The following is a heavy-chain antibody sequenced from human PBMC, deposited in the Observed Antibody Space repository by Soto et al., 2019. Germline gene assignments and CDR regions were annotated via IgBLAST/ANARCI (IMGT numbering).Heavy chain of an antibody. CDR2: INPNSGGT. V-gene: IGHV1-2*02. CDR1: GYTFTGYY. CDR3: TIGVRRDGYKAPLYYYGMDV. D-gene: IGHD5-12*01. J-gene: IGHJ6*02. Sequence: ASVKVSCKASGYTFTGYYMHWVRQAPGQGLEWMGWINPNSGGTNYAQKFQGRVTMTRDTSISTAYMELSRLRSDDTAVYYCTIGVRRDGYKAPLYYYGMDVWGQGTTVTVSS.